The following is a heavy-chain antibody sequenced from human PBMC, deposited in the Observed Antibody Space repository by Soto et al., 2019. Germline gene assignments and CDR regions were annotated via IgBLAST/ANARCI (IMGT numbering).Heavy chain of an antibody. Sequence: QVQVVQSGAEVRKPGSSVKVSCHTSGDSFNDYPVTWVRQAPGQGLEWMGGTIPVSGTTNYAQEFQGRVTITADVSTSTVYMELSSLKYEDTALYYCVSFYGVRGYGDLWGQGTLVTVSS. J-gene: IGHJ4*02. CDR3: VSFYGVRGYGDL. CDR1: GDSFNDYP. V-gene: IGHV1-69*01. D-gene: IGHD6-13*01. CDR2: TIPVSGTT.